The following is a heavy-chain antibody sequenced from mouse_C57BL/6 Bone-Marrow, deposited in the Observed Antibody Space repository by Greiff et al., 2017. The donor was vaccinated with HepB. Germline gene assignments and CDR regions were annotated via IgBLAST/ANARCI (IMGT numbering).Heavy chain of an antibody. V-gene: IGHV7-1*01. Sequence: EVQRVESGGGLVQSGRSLRLSCATSGFTFSDFYMEWVRQAPGKGLEWIAASRNKANDYTTEYSASVKGRFIVSRDTSQSILYLQMNALRAEDTAIYYCAREGGGYGSSYDYYAMDYWGQGTSVTVSS. CDR3: AREGGGYGSSYDYYAMDY. CDR1: GFTFSDFY. CDR2: SRNKANDYTT. D-gene: IGHD1-1*01. J-gene: IGHJ4*01.